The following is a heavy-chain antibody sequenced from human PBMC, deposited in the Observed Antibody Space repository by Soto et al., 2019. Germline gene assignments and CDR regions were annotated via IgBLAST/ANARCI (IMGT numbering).Heavy chain of an antibody. V-gene: IGHV4-59*01. J-gene: IGHJ5*02. CDR3: AREGYYYGSAFDP. CDR1: GGYISSYY. Sequence: PSETLSLTCTVSGGYISSYYWSWIRQPPGKGLEWIGYIYYSGSTNYNPSLKSRVTISVDTSKNQFSLKLSSVTAADTAVYYCAREGYYYGSAFDPWGQGTLVTVSS. CDR2: IYYSGST. D-gene: IGHD3-10*01.